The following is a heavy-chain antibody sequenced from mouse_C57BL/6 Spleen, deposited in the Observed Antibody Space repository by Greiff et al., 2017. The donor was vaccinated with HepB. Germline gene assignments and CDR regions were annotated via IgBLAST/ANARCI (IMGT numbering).Heavy chain of an antibody. CDR2: INYDGSST. D-gene: IGHD3-3*01. Sequence: EVQLVESEGGLVQPGSSMKLSCTASGFTFSDYYMAWVRQVPEKGLEWVANINYDGSSTYYLDSLKSRFIISRDNAKNILYLQMSSLKSEDTATYYCAREGDGYFYYCGQGTTLTVSS. CDR3: AREGDGYFYY. CDR1: GFTFSDYY. V-gene: IGHV5-16*01. J-gene: IGHJ2*01.